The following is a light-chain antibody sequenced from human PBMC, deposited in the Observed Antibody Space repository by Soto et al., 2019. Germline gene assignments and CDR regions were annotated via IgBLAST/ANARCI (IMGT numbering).Light chain of an antibody. CDR1: QAIGYF. V-gene: IGKV1-16*01. Sequence: QMTQSPSSLSASVGDKVTITCRASQAIGYFLACFQQKPGKAPKSLIYAASSLESGVPSRFSGTGSATDFTLTISSLQPDDFATYSCQQYYYFPFTFGQGTKLDI. CDR2: AAS. J-gene: IGKJ2*01. CDR3: QQYYYFPFT.